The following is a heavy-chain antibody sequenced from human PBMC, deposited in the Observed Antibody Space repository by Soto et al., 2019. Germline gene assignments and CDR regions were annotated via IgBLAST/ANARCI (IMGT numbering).Heavy chain of an antibody. CDR2: INPTGGGRK. D-gene: IGHD1-1*01. Sequence: QVQLVQSGAEVKKPGASVQVSCKASGYDVTIYYIHWVRQGPGQGLAWLGIINPTGGGRKKYALNFQGGCTVTSDRSTSTVYMELTRLRSDDTSVYYCAKGGENDCDPHLDYYYYGIDVCCQGTTVTVSS. V-gene: IGHV1-46*01. J-gene: IGHJ6*02. CDR3: AKGGENDCDPHLDYYYYGIDV. CDR1: GYDVTIYY.